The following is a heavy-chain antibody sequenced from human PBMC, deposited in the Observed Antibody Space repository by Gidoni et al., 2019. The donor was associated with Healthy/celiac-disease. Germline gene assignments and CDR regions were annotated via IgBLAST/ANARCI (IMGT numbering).Heavy chain of an antibody. Sequence: EVQLLESGGGLVQPGWSLRLSCAASGFTFSSYAMSWVRQAPGKGLEWVSAISGSGGSTYYADSVKGRFTISRDNSKNTLYLQMNSLRAEDTAVYYCAGSSIPFSSGWTRDYWGQGTLVTVSS. V-gene: IGHV3-23*01. CDR1: GFTFSSYA. D-gene: IGHD6-19*01. J-gene: IGHJ4*02. CDR3: AGSSIPFSSGWTRDY. CDR2: ISGSGGST.